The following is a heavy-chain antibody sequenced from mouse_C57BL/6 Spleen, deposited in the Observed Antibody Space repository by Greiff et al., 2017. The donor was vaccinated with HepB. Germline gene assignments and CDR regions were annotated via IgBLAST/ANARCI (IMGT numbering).Heavy chain of an antibody. D-gene: IGHD2-4*01. CDR3: TRVGLGYAMDY. Sequence: EVKLMESGEGLVKPGGSLKLSCAASGFTFSSYAMSWVRQTPEKRLEWVAYISSGGDYIYYADTVKGRFTISRDKARNTLYLQMSSLKSEDTAMYYCTRVGLGYAMDYWGQGTSVTVSS. J-gene: IGHJ4*01. CDR1: GFTFSSYA. V-gene: IGHV5-9-1*02. CDR2: ISSGGDYI.